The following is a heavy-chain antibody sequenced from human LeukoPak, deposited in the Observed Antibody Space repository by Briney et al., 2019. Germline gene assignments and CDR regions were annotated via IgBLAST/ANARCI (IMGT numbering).Heavy chain of an antibody. V-gene: IGHV3-15*01. J-gene: IGHJ4*02. CDR1: GFIFRDVW. CDR2: KSKSDGGTI. Sequence: GGSLRLSCAGPGFIFRDVWMSWVRQAPGKGLEWVGRKSKSDGGTIDYAAPVKGRVTMSRDDSKKTFSLEMNNLKTEDTGVYYCTTDLDYWGQGTLVTVSS. CDR3: TTDLDY.